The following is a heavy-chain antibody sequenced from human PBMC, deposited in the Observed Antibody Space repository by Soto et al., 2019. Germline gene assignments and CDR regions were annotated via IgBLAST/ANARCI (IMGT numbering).Heavy chain of an antibody. D-gene: IGHD2-2*01. CDR3: ARVDQLLYYFDY. V-gene: IGHV3-21*01. CDR1: GFTFSSYS. Sequence: GGSLRLSCAASGFTFSSYSMNWVRQAPGKGLEWVSSISSSSSYIYYADSVKGRFTISGDNAKNSLYLQMNSLRAEDTAVYYCARVDQLLYYFDYWGQGTLVTVSS. J-gene: IGHJ4*02. CDR2: ISSSSSYI.